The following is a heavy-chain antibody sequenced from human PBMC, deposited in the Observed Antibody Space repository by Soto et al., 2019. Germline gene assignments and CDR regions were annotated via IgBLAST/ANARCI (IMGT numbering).Heavy chain of an antibody. J-gene: IGHJ6*02. V-gene: IGHV1-2*02. Sequence: QVQLVQSGAEVKKPGASVKVSCKASGYTFTGYYMHWVRQAPGQGLECMGWINPNSGGTNYAKEFQAAVTMPSDTTISPAYLDLGRLRSDDTAVYYCARGTLRVVASTSDYYYGKYVWGQGTTVTFAS. CDR2: INPNSGGT. CDR1: GYTFTGYY. D-gene: IGHD2-15*01. CDR3: ARGTLRVVASTSDYYYGKYV.